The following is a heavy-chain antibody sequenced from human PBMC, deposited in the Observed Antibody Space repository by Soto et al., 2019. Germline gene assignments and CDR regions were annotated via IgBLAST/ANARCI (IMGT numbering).Heavy chain of an antibody. CDR1: GGSFSGYY. V-gene: IGHV4-34*01. CDR2: INHSGST. J-gene: IGHJ4*02. D-gene: IGHD6-25*01. Sequence: SETLSLTCAVYGGSFSGYYWTWIRQPPGTGLEWIGEINHSGSTNYNPSLKSRVTISVDTSKNQFSLKLTSVTAADTAVYYCARSLGVEAAAPFAYGGQEPLVPVP. CDR3: ARSLGVEAAAPFAY.